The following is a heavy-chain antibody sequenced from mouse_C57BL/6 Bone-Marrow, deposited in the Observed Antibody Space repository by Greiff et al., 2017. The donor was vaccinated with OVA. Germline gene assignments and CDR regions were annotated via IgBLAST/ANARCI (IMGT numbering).Heavy chain of an antibody. J-gene: IGHJ4*01. D-gene: IGHD2-3*01. Sequence: QVQLQQPGAELVKPGASVKLSCKASGYTFTSYWMQWVKQRPGQGLEWIGEIDPSDSYTNYNPKFKGKATLTVDTSSSTAYRQLSSQTSEDTAVYYGARKGDDGYYDARDDGGQGTAGTGSS. V-gene: IGHV1-50*01. CDR1: GYTFTSYW. CDR2: IDPSDSYT. CDR3: ARKGDDGYYDARDD.